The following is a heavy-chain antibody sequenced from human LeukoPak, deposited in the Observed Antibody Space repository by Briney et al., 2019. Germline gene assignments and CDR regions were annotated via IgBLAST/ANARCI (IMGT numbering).Heavy chain of an antibody. CDR1: GFTFSSYV. D-gene: IGHD2-2*01. V-gene: IGHV3-23*01. CDR2: ISGSGVST. Sequence: PGGSLRLSCAASGFTFSSYVMNGVRQAPGKGVEWVSAISGSGVSTSYADSVKGRFTISRDNSKNTLYLHMNSLRAEDTAIYFCAKDPANLLLYPAHFSHWGQGTLVTVSS. J-gene: IGHJ1*01. CDR3: AKDPANLLLYPAHFSH.